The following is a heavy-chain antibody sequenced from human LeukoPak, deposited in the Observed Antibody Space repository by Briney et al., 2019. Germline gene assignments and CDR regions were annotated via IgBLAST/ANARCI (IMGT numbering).Heavy chain of an antibody. CDR1: GFTFSSYG. Sequence: PGGSLRLSCAASGFTFSSYGMHWVRQAPGKGLEWVAVISYDGSNKYYADSVKGRFTISRDNSESTLYLQMDSLRAEDTAVYYCAKASGESSGYRTDYWGQGTLVTVSS. J-gene: IGHJ4*02. V-gene: IGHV3-30*18. CDR2: ISYDGSNK. CDR3: AKASGESSGYRTDY. D-gene: IGHD3-22*01.